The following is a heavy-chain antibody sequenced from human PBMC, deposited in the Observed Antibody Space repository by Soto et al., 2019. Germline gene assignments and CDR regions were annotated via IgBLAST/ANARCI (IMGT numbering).Heavy chain of an antibody. CDR3: ARDPGIAVAGSFDY. D-gene: IGHD6-19*01. CDR1: GFTFSSYG. J-gene: IGHJ4*02. Sequence: GGSLRLSCAASGFTFSSYGMHWVRQAPGKGLEWVAVIWYDGSNKYYADSVKGRFTISRDNSKNTLYLQMNSLRAEDTAVYYCARDPGIAVAGSFDYWGQGTLVTVSS. CDR2: IWYDGSNK. V-gene: IGHV3-33*01.